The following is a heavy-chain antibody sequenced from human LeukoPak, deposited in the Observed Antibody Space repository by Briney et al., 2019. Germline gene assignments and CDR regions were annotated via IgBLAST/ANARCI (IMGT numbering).Heavy chain of an antibody. Sequence: SGTLSLTCAVYGGSFSGYYWSWIRQPPGKGLEWIGEINHSGSTNYNPSLKSRVTISVDTSKNQFSLKLSSVTAADTAAYYCALGSSGWYLFNSVFDYWGQGTLVTVSS. CDR1: GGSFSGYY. CDR3: ALGSSGWYLFNSVFDY. J-gene: IGHJ4*02. CDR2: INHSGST. V-gene: IGHV4-34*01. D-gene: IGHD6-19*01.